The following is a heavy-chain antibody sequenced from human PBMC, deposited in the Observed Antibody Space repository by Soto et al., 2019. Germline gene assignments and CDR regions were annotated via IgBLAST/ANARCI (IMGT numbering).Heavy chain of an antibody. V-gene: IGHV1-69*06. CDR3: ARMPRWDCSSTSCFHYYYYGMDV. J-gene: IGHJ6*02. CDR2: IIPIFGTA. Sequence: SVKVSCKASGGTFSSYAISWVRQAPGQGLEWMGGIIPIFGTANYAQKFQGRVTITADKSTSTAYMELSSLRSEDTAVYYCARMPRWDCSSTSCFHYYYYGMDVWGQGTTVTVSS. CDR1: GGTFSSYA. D-gene: IGHD2-2*01.